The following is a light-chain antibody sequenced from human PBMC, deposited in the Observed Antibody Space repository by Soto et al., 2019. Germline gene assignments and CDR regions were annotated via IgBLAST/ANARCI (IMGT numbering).Light chain of an antibody. CDR3: QQYTNWPLT. V-gene: IGKV3-15*01. J-gene: IGKJ2*01. CDR1: QSVSSN. CDR2: GAS. Sequence: EIVMTQSPATLSVSPGERATLSCRASQSVSSNLAWYQQKPGQAPRLLIYGASTRATGIPARFSGSGSGTEFTLTISRLQSEDFAIYYCQQYTNWPLTFGQGTKLEIK.